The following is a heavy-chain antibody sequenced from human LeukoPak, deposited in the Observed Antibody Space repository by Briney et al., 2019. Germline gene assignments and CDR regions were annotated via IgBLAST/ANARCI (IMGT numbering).Heavy chain of an antibody. V-gene: IGHV3-21*04. CDR1: GFTFSSYS. CDR2: ISSSSSYI. D-gene: IGHD6-19*01. Sequence: PGGSLRLSCAASGFTFSSYSMNWARQAPGKGLEWVSSISSSSSYIYYADSVKGRFTISRDNSKNTLSLQMNSLRAEDTAVYYRAKRAVAGTGRAFDYWGQGTLVTVSS. J-gene: IGHJ4*02. CDR3: AKRAVAGTGRAFDY.